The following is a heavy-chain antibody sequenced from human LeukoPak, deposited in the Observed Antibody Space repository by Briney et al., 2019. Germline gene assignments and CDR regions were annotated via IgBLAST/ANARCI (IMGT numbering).Heavy chain of an antibody. CDR3: ARWEYYCYGMDV. D-gene: IGHD1-26*01. V-gene: IGHV4-59*08. CDR1: GGSISSYY. J-gene: IGHJ6*02. CDR2: IYYSGST. Sequence: PSETLSLTCTVSGGSISSYYWSWIRQPPGKGLEWIGYIYYSGSTNYNPSLKSRVTISVDTSKNQFSLKLSSVTAADTAVYYCARWEYYCYGMDVWGQGTTVTVSS.